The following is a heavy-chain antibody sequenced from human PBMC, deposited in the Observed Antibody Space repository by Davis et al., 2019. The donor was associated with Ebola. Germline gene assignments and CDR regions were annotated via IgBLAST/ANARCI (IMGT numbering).Heavy chain of an antibody. V-gene: IGHV4-59*01. D-gene: IGHD3-3*01. CDR1: GGSISSYY. CDR3: ARDSYDFWSGYYTGIWFDP. CDR2: IYYSGST. J-gene: IGHJ5*02. Sequence: SETLSLTCTVSGGSISSYYWSWIRQPPGKGLEWIGYIYYSGSTTYNPSLKSRVTISVDTSKNQFSLKLSSVTAADTAVYYCARDSYDFWSGYYTGIWFDPWGQGTLVTVSS.